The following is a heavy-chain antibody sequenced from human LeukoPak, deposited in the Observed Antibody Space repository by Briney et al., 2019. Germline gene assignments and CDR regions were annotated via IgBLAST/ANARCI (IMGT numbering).Heavy chain of an antibody. CDR1: GGSFSGYY. CDR3: ASIYASSLYYFDY. CDR2: INHSGST. Sequence: SETLSLTCAVYGGSFSGYYWSWIRQPPGKGLEWIGEINHSGSTNYNPSLKSRVTISADTSKNQFSLKLSSVTAADTAVYYCASIYASSLYYFDYWGQGTLVTVSS. D-gene: IGHD4-17*01. V-gene: IGHV4-34*01. J-gene: IGHJ4*02.